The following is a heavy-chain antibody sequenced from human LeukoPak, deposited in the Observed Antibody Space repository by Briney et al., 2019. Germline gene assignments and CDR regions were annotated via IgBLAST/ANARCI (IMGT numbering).Heavy chain of an antibody. CDR3: AGTTTVVTCDFDY. CDR2: ISSSSYI. D-gene: IGHD4-23*01. CDR1: GFTFSSYS. J-gene: IGHJ4*02. V-gene: IGHV3-21*01. Sequence: PGGSLRLSCAASGFTFSSYSMNWVRQAPGKGLEWVSSISSSSYIYYADSVKGRFTISRDNAKNSLYLQMNSLRAEDTAVYYCAGTTTVVTCDFDYWGQGTLVTVSS.